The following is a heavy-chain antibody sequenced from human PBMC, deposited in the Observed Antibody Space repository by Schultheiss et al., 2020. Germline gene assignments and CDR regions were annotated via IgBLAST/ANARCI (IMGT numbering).Heavy chain of an antibody. CDR1: GFTFSSYA. V-gene: IGHV3-23*01. Sequence: GGSLRLSCAASGFTFSSYAMSWVRQAPGKGLEWVSAISGSGGSTYYADSVKGRRFTISRDNSKNTLYLQMDRLTAEDTAVYYCAKDRWASIYGMDVWGQGTTVTGS. CDR3: AKDRWASIYGMDV. CDR2: ISGSGGST. D-gene: IGHD1-26*01. J-gene: IGHJ6*02.